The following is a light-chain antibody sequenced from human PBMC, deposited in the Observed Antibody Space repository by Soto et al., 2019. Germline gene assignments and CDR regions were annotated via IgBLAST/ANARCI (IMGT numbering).Light chain of an antibody. CDR3: QQYGTS. Sequence: EIVLTQSPGTLSLPPGERATLSCRASQSVSSSYLAWYQQKPGQAPRLLIYGASSRATGIPDRFSGSGSGTDFTLTISRLEPEDFAVYYCQQYGTSFGQGTKVDIK. CDR1: QSVSSSY. CDR2: GAS. J-gene: IGKJ1*01. V-gene: IGKV3-20*01.